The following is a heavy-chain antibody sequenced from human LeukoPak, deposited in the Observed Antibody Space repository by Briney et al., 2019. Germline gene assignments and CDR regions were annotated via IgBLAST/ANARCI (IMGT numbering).Heavy chain of an antibody. CDR2: MYYSGST. J-gene: IGHJ5*02. CDR3: ARPYYYDSRIDP. D-gene: IGHD3-22*01. CDR1: GGSISGGAYY. V-gene: IGHV4-30-4*01. Sequence: SQTLSLTCTVSGGSISGGAYYGGWIRQPPGKCLEWIGYMYYSGSTYYNPSLQRRVTISVDTSKTQFSLKLSAVTAADTAVYYCARPYYYDSRIDPWGQGTLVTVSS.